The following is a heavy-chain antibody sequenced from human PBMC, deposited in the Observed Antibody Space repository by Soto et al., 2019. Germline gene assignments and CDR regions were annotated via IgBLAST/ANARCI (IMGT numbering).Heavy chain of an antibody. Sequence: GGSLRLSCAASGFTFSDPYMDWVRQAPGKGLEWVGRIRNRANSYTTEYAASVKGRFSISRDDSNNSLYLQMNSLKTEDTAVYYCTRWGGYYDGSQYYWSQGTLVSVSA. J-gene: IGHJ4*02. CDR2: IRNRANSYTT. CDR1: GFTFSDPY. CDR3: TRWGGYYDGSQYY. D-gene: IGHD3-22*01. V-gene: IGHV3-72*01.